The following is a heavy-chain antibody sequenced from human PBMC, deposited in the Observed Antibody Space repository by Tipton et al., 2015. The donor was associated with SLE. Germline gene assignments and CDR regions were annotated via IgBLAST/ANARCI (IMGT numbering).Heavy chain of an antibody. CDR1: GFTFSSYV. J-gene: IGHJ4*02. CDR2: ISVGGGST. Sequence: SLRLSCAASGFTFSSYVMTWVRQAPGKGLEWVSTISVGGGSTYYADSVKGRFTISRDNSKNTLYLQMSSLRAEDTAVYYCAKDGPPYYDLLTGYYTVFDSWGQGTLVTVSS. CDR3: AKDGPPYYDLLTGYYTVFDS. V-gene: IGHV3-23*01. D-gene: IGHD3-9*01.